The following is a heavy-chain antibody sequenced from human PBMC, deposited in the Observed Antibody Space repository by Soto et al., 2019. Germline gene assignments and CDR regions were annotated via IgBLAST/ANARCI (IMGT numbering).Heavy chain of an antibody. Sequence: PSETLSLTCSVSGGSISSNSYFWDWIRQSPGKGLEWIGSVHFRGSTYYNPSLKSRVTISVDTSKNQFSLKLTSVTAADRAVYYCARRGPNKSYGYDHRLDPWGQGTLVTVSS. D-gene: IGHD5-18*01. CDR1: GGSISSNSYF. CDR2: VHFRGST. V-gene: IGHV4-39*01. J-gene: IGHJ5*02. CDR3: ARRGPNKSYGYDHRLDP.